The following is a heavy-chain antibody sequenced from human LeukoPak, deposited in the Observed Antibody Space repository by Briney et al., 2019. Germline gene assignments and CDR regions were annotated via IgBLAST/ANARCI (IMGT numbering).Heavy chain of an antibody. D-gene: IGHD1-26*01. CDR3: AKDLRGSYYDY. J-gene: IGHJ4*02. CDR2: ISYDGSNK. V-gene: IGHV3-30*18. CDR1: GFTFSNYG. Sequence: GGSLRLSCAASGFTFSNYGMHWVRQAPGKGLEWVAVISYDGSNKYYADSVKGRFTISRDNSKNTLYLQMNSLRAEDTAVYYCAKDLRGSYYDYWGQGTLVTVSS.